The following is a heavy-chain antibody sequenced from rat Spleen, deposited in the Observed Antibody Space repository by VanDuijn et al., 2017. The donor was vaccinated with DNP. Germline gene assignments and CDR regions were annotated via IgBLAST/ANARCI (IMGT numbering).Heavy chain of an antibody. CDR3: ASGFGWFAY. D-gene: IGHD4-1*01. J-gene: IGHJ3*01. Sequence: EVQLVETGGGLVQPGRSLKLSCVASGFTFSSYWMFWIRQAPGKGLEWIASITTGGEITYYPDSVKGRFTISRDHATNTLYLRLNSLRSEDTAIYYCASGFGWFAYWGQGTLVTVSS. V-gene: IGHV5-58*01. CDR2: ITTGGEIT. CDR1: GFTFSSYW.